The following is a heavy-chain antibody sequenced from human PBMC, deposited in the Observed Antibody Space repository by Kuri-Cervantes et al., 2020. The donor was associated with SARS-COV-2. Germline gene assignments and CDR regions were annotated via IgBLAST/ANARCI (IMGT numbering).Heavy chain of an antibody. CDR2: INHSGST. CDR1: GGSFSGYY. CDR3: ARGREGVVPATILGLGYCLYFSMDV. D-gene: IGHD2-2*01. J-gene: IGHJ6*03. Sequence: SETLSLTCAVFGGSFSGYYWSWIRQSPGKGLEWIGKINHSGSTNYNPSLSSRVTISVDMSKNQFSLKLSSVTAADTAMYYCARGREGVVPATILGLGYCLYFSMDVWGKGTSVTVSS. V-gene: IGHV4-34*01.